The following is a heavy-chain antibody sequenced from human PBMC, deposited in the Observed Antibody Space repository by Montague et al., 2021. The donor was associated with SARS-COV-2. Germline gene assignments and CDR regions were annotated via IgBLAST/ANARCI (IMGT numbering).Heavy chain of an antibody. J-gene: IGHJ5*01. Sequence: SLILSCAASGFSFSRYAMSWVRQAPVKGLEWVSGISGASVRIYYXDSVKGRFTISRDNSKNTLDVQMNSLRAEDTAVYYCVKVRDSGYDYPNGFDSWGQGTLVTVSS. D-gene: IGHD5-12*01. CDR3: VKVRDSGYDYPNGFDS. CDR1: GFSFSRYA. V-gene: IGHV3-23*01. CDR2: ISGASVRI.